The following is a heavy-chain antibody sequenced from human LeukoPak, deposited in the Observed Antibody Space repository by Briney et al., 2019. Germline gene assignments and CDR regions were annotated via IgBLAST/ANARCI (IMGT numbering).Heavy chain of an antibody. CDR2: ISSSGSTI. Sequence: GGSRRLSWAASGFTFSDYYRSGIRRAPGRGRRGVSYISSSGSTIYYADSVKGRFTISRDNAKNSLYLQMNSLRAEDTAVYYCARELIYDILTAAWGYWGQGTLVTVSS. J-gene: IGHJ4*02. V-gene: IGHV3-11*01. CDR1: GFTFSDYY. D-gene: IGHD3-9*01. CDR3: ARELIYDILTAAWGY.